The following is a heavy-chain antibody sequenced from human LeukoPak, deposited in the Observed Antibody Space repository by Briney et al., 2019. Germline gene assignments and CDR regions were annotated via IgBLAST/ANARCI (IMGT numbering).Heavy chain of an antibody. V-gene: IGHV3-23*01. CDR1: GFTISTYA. J-gene: IGHJ4*02. Sequence: GGSLRLSCTDSGFTISTYAMSWVRQAPGKGLEWVSAISGSGYRTYYVDSVKGRFTISRDNSKNTLYLQMNSLRAEDTAVYYCAKVAGTVLVWFGDDYWGQGTLVTVSS. CDR2: ISGSGYRT. CDR3: AKVAGTVLVWFGDDY. D-gene: IGHD3-10*01.